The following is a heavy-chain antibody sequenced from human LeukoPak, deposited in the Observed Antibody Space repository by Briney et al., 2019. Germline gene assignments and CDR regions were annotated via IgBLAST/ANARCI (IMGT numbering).Heavy chain of an antibody. V-gene: IGHV4-31*03. CDR2: IYYSGST. CDR3: ARDVGVDYFDY. J-gene: IGHJ4*02. Sequence: PSETLSLTCTVSGGSISSGGYYWSWIRQHPGKGLEWIGYIYYSGSTYYNPSLKSRVTISVDTSKNQFSLKLSSATAADTAVYYCARDVGVDYFDYWGQGTLVTVSS. CDR1: GGSISSGGYY. D-gene: IGHD1-26*01.